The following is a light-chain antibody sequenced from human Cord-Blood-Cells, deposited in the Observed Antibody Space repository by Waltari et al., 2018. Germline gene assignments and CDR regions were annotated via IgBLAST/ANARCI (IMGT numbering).Light chain of an antibody. CDR1: QGIRND. V-gene: IGKV1-17*01. CDR3: LQNNSYLWT. J-gene: IGKJ1*01. Sequence: DVQMTQSPSSLSASVGDRVTITVRASQGIRNDLGWYQQKPGKAPNRLIYAASSLQSGVPPRFSGSGSGKEFTFTISRLQPEDSATYYCLQNNSYLWTFGQGTKVEIK. CDR2: AAS.